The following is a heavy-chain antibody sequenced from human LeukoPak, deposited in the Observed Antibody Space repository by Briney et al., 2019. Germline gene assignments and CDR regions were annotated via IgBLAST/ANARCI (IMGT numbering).Heavy chain of an antibody. CDR2: IYYSGST. Sequence: SETLSLTCAVYGGSFSGYYWSWIRQPPGKGLEWIGYIYYSGSTNYNPSLKSRVTISVDTSKNQFSLKLSSVTAADTAVYYCARAAAGTEHAFDIWGQGTMVTVSS. CDR3: ARAAAGTEHAFDI. D-gene: IGHD6-13*01. J-gene: IGHJ3*02. CDR1: GGSFSGYY. V-gene: IGHV4-59*08.